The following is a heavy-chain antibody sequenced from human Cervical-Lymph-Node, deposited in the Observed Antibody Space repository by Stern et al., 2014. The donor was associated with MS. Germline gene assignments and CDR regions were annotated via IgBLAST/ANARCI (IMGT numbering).Heavy chain of an antibody. CDR2: IIPIFGTP. CDR3: ATPSTVTVGSMDV. J-gene: IGHJ6*02. V-gene: IGHV1-69*01. CDR1: GGTFSIQA. Sequence: QEQLGQSGSEVKKPGSSVKVSCKASGGTFSIQAINWVRQAPGQGLEWVGGIIPIFGTPNYAQKVQDRVTITADEFTSTVYMDLSRLRYEDTAVYYCATPSTVTVGSMDVWGQGTTVTVSS. D-gene: IGHD4-17*01.